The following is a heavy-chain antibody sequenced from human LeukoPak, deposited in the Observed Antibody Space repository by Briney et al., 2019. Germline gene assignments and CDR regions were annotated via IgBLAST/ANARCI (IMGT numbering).Heavy chain of an antibody. J-gene: IGHJ4*02. CDR3: ARTPLYGGSFDY. V-gene: IGHV3-21*01. D-gene: IGHD4/OR15-4a*01. Sequence: GGSLRLSCAASGFTFRSYSMNWVRQAPGKGLEWVSSISSSSSYIYYADSVKGRFTISRDNAKNSLYLQMSSLRAEDTAVYYCARTPLYGGSFDYWGQGTLVTVSS. CDR2: ISSSSSYI. CDR1: GFTFRSYS.